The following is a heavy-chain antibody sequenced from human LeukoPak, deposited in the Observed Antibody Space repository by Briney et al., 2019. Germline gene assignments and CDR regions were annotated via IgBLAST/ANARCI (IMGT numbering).Heavy chain of an antibody. CDR1: GASISNYY. J-gene: IGHJ3*02. Sequence: SETLSLTCTVSGASISNYYCSWIRQSPGKGLEWIGYIYYSGTTNYNPSLKSRVTISVDTSKNQFSLKLTSVTAADTAVYYCARDRRWELPHAFDIWGQGTMVTVSS. V-gene: IGHV4-59*12. CDR2: IYYSGTT. D-gene: IGHD1-7*01. CDR3: ARDRRWELPHAFDI.